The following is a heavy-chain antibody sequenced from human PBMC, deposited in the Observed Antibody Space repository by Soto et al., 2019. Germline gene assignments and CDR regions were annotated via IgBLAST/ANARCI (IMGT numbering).Heavy chain of an antibody. CDR2: INHSGST. CDR3: ARGRRRFDY. V-gene: IGHV4-34*01. CDR1: GGSFSGYY. J-gene: IGHJ4*02. Sequence: PSETLSLTCAVYGGSFSGYYWSWIRQPPGKGLEWIGEINHSGSTNYNPSLKGRVTISVDTSKNQFSLKLSSVTAADTAVYYCARGRRRFDYWGQGTLVTVSS.